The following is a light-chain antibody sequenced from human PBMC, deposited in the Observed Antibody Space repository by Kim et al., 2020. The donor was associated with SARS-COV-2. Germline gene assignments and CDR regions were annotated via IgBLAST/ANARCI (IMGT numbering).Light chain of an antibody. CDR3: QSFDSSLNGRV. J-gene: IGLJ3*02. V-gene: IGLV1-40*01. CDR1: WSNIGARYD. Sequence: QRVTSSCTGSWSNIGARYDVQWYQQFPGTVTKLLIYGDNHRPSGVPDRFSASKSDTSASLAIAGLQTEDEAHYFCQSFDSSLNGRVFGGGTQLTVL. CDR2: GDN.